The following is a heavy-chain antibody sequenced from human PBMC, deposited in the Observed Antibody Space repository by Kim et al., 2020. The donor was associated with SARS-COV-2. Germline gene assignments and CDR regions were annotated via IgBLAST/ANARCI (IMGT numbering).Heavy chain of an antibody. CDR1: GYSFTSYW. D-gene: IGHD3-10*01. J-gene: IGHJ3*02. V-gene: IGHV5-10-1*01. CDR3: ARPEGYKAVAFDI. Sequence: GESLKISCKGSGYSFTSYWISWVRQMPGKGLEWMGRIDPSDSYTNYSPSFQGHVTISADKSISTAYLQWSSLKASDTAMYYCARPEGYKAVAFDIWGQGTMVTVSS. CDR2: IDPSDSYT.